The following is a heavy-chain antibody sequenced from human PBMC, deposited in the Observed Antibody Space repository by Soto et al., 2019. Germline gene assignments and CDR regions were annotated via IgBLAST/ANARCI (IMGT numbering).Heavy chain of an antibody. CDR1: GGTFTYYG. Sequence: QVQLVQSGAEVKRPGSSVKLSCKASGGTFTYYGISWVRQAPGQGLEWMGGIIPIIGPATYAQKFQGRLMITADQSTSTAYMELSSLGSEDTALYYCARDLGTTIAGPTRRETYGWLDPWGQGTLVTVSS. CDR3: ARDLGTTIAGPTRRETYGWLDP. D-gene: IGHD6-25*01. J-gene: IGHJ5*02. CDR2: IIPIIGPA. V-gene: IGHV1-69*01.